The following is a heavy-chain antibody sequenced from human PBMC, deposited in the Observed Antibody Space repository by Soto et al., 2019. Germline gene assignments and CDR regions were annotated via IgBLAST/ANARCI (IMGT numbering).Heavy chain of an antibody. V-gene: IGHV3-48*03. D-gene: IGHD2-2*02. J-gene: IGHJ5*02. Sequence: GGSLRLSCVAHGFTFSSHEMNWVRQAPGKGLEWVSYISSSGSPIDYADSVRGRFTISRDNAKNSVILQMNSLRVEDTAVYYCVRSWGVYCSSTRCYSPWLDPWGQGTLVTVSS. CDR3: VRSWGVYCSSTRCYSPWLDP. CDR1: GFTFSSHE. CDR2: ISSSGSPI.